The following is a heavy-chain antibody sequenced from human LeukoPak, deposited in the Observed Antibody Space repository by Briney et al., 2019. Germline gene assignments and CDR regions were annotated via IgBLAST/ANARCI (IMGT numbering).Heavy chain of an antibody. CDR2: ISAYNGNT. D-gene: IGHD3-22*01. V-gene: IGHV1-18*01. Sequence: GASVKVSCKASGYTFTSYGISWVRQAPGQGLEWMGWISAYNGNTNYAQKLQGRVTMTTDTSTSTAYMELRSLRSDDTAVYYCARGDHYYDSGDPSPWGQGTLVTVSS. CDR3: ARGDHYYDSGDPSP. J-gene: IGHJ5*02. CDR1: GYTFTSYG.